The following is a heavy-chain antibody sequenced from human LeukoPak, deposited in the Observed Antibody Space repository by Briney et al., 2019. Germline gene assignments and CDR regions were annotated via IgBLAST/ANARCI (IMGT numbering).Heavy chain of an antibody. CDR1: GFTFSSYH. CDR3: ARGATGFDY. J-gene: IGHJ4*02. Sequence: GGSLRLSCAASGFTFSSYHMNWVRQAPGKGLEWVSYISSSGSPTHYADSVKGRFTISRDNAKSSLYLQMNSLRDEDTAVYYCARGATGFDYWGQGTLVTVSS. CDR2: ISSSGSPT. V-gene: IGHV3-48*02. D-gene: IGHD3-16*01.